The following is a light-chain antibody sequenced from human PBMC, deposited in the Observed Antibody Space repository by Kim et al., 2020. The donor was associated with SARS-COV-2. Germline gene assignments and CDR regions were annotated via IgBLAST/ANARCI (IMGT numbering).Light chain of an antibody. CDR1: SLRSYY. Sequence: SSELTQDPAVSVALGQTVRITCQGDSLRSYYATWYQQKPGRAPILVIYGKNNRPSGIPDRFSGSSSGNTTSLTITGTQTGDEADYYCNSRGSNDNVVFGG. J-gene: IGLJ2*01. V-gene: IGLV3-19*01. CDR3: NSRGSNDNVV. CDR2: GKN.